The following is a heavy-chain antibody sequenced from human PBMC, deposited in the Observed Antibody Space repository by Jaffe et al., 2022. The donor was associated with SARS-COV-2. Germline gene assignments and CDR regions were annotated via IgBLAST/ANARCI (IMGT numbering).Heavy chain of an antibody. V-gene: IGHV3-74*01. CDR3: ARVLRGYFPNDAFDI. CDR2: INSDGSST. Sequence: EVQLVESGGGLVQPGGSLRLSCAASGFTFSSYWMHWVRQAPGKGLVWVSRINSDGSSTSYADSVKGRFTISRDNAKNTLYLQMNSLRAEDTAVYYCARVLRGYFPNDAFDIWGQGTMVTVSS. J-gene: IGHJ3*02. D-gene: IGHD3-22*01. CDR1: GFTFSSYW.